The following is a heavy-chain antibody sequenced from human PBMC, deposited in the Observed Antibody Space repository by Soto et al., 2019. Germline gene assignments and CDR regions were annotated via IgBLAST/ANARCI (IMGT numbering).Heavy chain of an antibody. D-gene: IGHD3-10*01. J-gene: IGHJ4*02. V-gene: IGHV1-24*01. CDR2: FDPEDGET. CDR1: GYTLTELS. CDR3: ATGYGSGSYSNTPFDY. Sequence: ASVKVSCKVSGYTLTELSMHWVRQAPGKGLEWMRGFDPEDGETIYAQKFQGRVTMTEDTSTDTAYMGLSSLRSEDTAVYYCATGYGSGSYSNTPFDYWGQGTLVTVSS.